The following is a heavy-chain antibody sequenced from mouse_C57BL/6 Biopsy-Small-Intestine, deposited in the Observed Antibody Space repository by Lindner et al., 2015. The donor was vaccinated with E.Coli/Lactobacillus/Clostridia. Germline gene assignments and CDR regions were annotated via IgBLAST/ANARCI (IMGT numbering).Heavy chain of an antibody. J-gene: IGHJ3*01. V-gene: IGHV1-82*01. CDR1: GYAFSSSW. Sequence: VQLQESGPELVKPGASVKISCKASGYAFSSSWMNWVKQRPGKGLEWIGRIYPGDGDTNYNGKFKGKATLTVDQSSSTAYMQLNSLTSEDSAVYYCARSNAWFAYWGQGTLVTVSA. CDR2: IYPGDGDT. CDR3: ARSNAWFAY.